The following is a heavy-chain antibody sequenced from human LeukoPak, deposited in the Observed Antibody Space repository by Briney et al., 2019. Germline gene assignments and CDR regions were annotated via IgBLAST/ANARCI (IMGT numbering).Heavy chain of an antibody. CDR1: GGTFCSYA. Sequence: SVKVSCKASGGTFCSYAISWVRQAPGQGLEWMGRIIPIFGTANYAQKFQGRVTITTDESTSTAYMELSSLRSEDTAVYYCARAIVGTTCFDYWGQGTLVTVSS. V-gene: IGHV1-69*05. D-gene: IGHD1-26*01. J-gene: IGHJ4*02. CDR3: ARAIVGTTCFDY. CDR2: IIPIFGTA.